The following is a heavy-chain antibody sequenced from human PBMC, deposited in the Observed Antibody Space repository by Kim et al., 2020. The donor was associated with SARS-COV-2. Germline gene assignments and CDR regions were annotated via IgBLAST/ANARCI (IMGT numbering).Heavy chain of an antibody. J-gene: IGHJ4*02. CDR2: INPSGIT. CDR1: GGSFSGYN. Sequence: SETLSLTCAVSGGSFSGYNWSWVRQAQGKGLEWIGEINPSGITNYNPSLTSRVAISGDTSQDQFFLRLTSVTAADTDMYYCEYRGRGYRSFFDYWCQGTLVTVSS. V-gene: IGHV4-34*01. D-gene: IGHD5-18*01. CDR3: EYRGRGYRSFFDY.